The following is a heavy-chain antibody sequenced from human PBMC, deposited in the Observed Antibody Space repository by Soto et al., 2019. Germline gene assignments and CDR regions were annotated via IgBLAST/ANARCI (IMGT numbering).Heavy chain of an antibody. CDR2: INHSGSA. CDR3: ARDSDYGGNPHWLAP. J-gene: IGHJ5*02. V-gene: IGHV4-34*01. Sequence: SPTLSLTCAVYGGSFSGYYWSLIRQPPGKGLEWIGEINHSGSANYNPSLKSRVTISVDTPKNQVSPKLSSVTAADTAVYDCARDSDYGGNPHWLAPSAQATLVTVSS. CDR1: GGSFSGYY. D-gene: IGHD4-17*01.